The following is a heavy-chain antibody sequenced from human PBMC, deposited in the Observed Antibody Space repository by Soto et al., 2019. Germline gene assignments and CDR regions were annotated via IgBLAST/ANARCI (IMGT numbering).Heavy chain of an antibody. D-gene: IGHD2-2*01. CDR3: ARDREGYCSSPSCYAFYDFDY. CDR2: IIPIFGTA. CDR1: GGTISSYA. V-gene: IGHV1-69*01. J-gene: IGHJ4*02. Sequence: QVQLVQSGAEVKKPGSSVKVSWKASGGTISSYAISWVRQAPGQGLEWMGGIIPIFGTANYAQKFQGRVTITADESTSTAYMELSSLRSEDTAVYYCARDREGYCSSPSCYAFYDFDYCGQGTLATVSS.